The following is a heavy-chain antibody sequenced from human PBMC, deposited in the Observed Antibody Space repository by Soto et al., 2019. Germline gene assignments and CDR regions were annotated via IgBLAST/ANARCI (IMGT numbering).Heavy chain of an antibody. Sequence: EVQLVESGGGLVKPGGSLRLSCAASGFTFSSYSMNWVRQAPGKGLEWVSSISSSSSYIYYADSVKGRFTISRDNAKNSLYLQMNSLRAEDTAVYYCARDELHRVRGVISYWGQGTLVTVSS. CDR2: ISSSSSYI. CDR3: ARDELHRVRGVISY. CDR1: GFTFSSYS. J-gene: IGHJ4*02. D-gene: IGHD3-10*01. V-gene: IGHV3-21*01.